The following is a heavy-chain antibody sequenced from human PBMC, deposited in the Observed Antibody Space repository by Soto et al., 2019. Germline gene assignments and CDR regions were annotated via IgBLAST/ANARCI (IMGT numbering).Heavy chain of an antibody. D-gene: IGHD4-17*01. CDR2: INRDGSNK. V-gene: IGHV3-74*01. Sequence: EVQLVESGGGLVQPGGSLRLSCAASGFTFFAYWIHWVRQVPGKGLVWVSRINRDGSNKSYADSVRGPFTISRDNSKNTVYLQMNSRTAEDTAVYYCAKEGEYGAYAGENWFDSWGKGSLVNVSS. CDR3: AKEGEYGAYAGENWFDS. CDR1: GFTFFAYW. J-gene: IGHJ5*01.